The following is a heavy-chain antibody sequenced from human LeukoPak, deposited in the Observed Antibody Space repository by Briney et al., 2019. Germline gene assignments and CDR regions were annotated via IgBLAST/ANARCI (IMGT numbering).Heavy chain of an antibody. CDR2: IIPIFGIA. V-gene: IGHV1-69*04. J-gene: IGHJ3*02. D-gene: IGHD2-2*01. Sequence: GSSVKVSCKASGGTFSSYAISWARQAPGQGLEWMGRIIPIFGIANYAQKFQGRVTITADKSTSTAYMELSSLRSEDTAVYYCARSNIVVVPAARSSDAFDIWGQGTMVTVSS. CDR3: ARSNIVVVPAARSSDAFDI. CDR1: GGTFSSYA.